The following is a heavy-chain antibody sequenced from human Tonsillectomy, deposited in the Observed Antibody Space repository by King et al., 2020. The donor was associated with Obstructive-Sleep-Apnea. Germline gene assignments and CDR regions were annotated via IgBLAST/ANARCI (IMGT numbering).Heavy chain of an antibody. D-gene: IGHD4-23*01. Sequence: VQLVESGGVVVQPGGSLRLSCAASGFTFDDYTMHWVRQAPGKGLEWVSLISWDGGSTYYADSVKGRFTISRDNSKNSLYLQMNSLRTEDTALYYCAKDMGVLFTAVGGMDVWGQGTTVTVSS. CDR1: GFTFDDYT. J-gene: IGHJ6*02. CDR3: AKDMGVLFTAVGGMDV. CDR2: ISWDGGST. V-gene: IGHV3-43*01.